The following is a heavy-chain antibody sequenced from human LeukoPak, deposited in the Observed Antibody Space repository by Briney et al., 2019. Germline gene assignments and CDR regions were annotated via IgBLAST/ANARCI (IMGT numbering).Heavy chain of an antibody. Sequence: GGSLRLSCAASGFTFSSNWMTWVRQAPGKGLERVASIRKDGNDKYYMDSVKGRFTISRDDAKNSLFLQMNSLRDEDAAVYYCARSLSTLAALFDYWGQGTLVTVSS. D-gene: IGHD6-6*01. CDR3: ARSLSTLAALFDY. CDR2: IRKDGNDK. V-gene: IGHV3-7*01. J-gene: IGHJ4*02. CDR1: GFTFSSNW.